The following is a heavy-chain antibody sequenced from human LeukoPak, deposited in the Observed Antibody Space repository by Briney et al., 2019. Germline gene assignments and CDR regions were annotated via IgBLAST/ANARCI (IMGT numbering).Heavy chain of an antibody. Sequence: SETLSLTCDVSGGSISNGNWWCRVRQPPGKGLEWIGEIYHTGRTNYNPSLKSRVSISVDKSKNQLSLNLNSVTAADTAVYYCVRCGSYCLDYWGQGTLVTVSS. CDR1: GGSISNGNW. CDR3: VRCGSYCLDY. CDR2: IYHTGRT. D-gene: IGHD1-26*01. V-gene: IGHV4-4*02. J-gene: IGHJ4*02.